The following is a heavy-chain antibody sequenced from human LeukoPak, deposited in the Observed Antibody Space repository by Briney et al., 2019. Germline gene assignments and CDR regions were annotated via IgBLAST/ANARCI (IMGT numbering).Heavy chain of an antibody. CDR2: IYYRGST. Sequence: KTSETLSLTCAVSGGPLTSYYWSWIRQPPGKGLEWIGFIYYRGSTNYNPSLESRVTISVDTSKNRFSLKLSSVTAADTAVYYCARSSPRGYSGYDPFDYWGQGTLVTVSS. V-gene: IGHV4-59*01. CDR3: ARSSPRGYSGYDPFDY. D-gene: IGHD5-12*01. CDR1: GGPLTSYY. J-gene: IGHJ4*02.